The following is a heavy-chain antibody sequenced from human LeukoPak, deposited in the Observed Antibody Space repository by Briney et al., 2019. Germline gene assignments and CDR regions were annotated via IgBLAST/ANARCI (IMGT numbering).Heavy chain of an antibody. Sequence: PGGSLRLSCAASGFSYSNYGMHWLRQAPGKGLEWVAFIRSHGSNKYYADSVKGRFTISRDNSKNTLYLEMNSLRPGDTAVYYCAKDRQYCSGGSCFLDAFDMWGQGTMVTVSS. CDR3: AKDRQYCSGGSCFLDAFDM. J-gene: IGHJ3*02. CDR2: IRSHGSNK. V-gene: IGHV3-30*02. D-gene: IGHD2-15*01. CDR1: GFSYSNYG.